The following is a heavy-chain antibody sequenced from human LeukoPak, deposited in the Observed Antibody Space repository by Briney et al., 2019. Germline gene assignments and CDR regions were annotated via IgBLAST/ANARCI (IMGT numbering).Heavy chain of an antibody. Sequence: GASVRDSCKASGYTLTGYYLHWVRQAPGQGLEWMGCISPNSSGTHYAQKFQGRVTMTRDTSITTAYMELSRLRSDDTAEFYCARDCAGSYLDYWGQGTLVTVSS. V-gene: IGHV1-2*02. D-gene: IGHD2-21*01. CDR1: GYTLTGYY. CDR3: ARDCAGSYLDY. CDR2: ISPNSSGT. J-gene: IGHJ4*02.